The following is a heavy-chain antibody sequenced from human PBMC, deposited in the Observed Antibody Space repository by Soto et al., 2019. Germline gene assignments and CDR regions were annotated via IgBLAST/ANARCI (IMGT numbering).Heavy chain of an antibody. CDR1: GGSISSSNW. Sequence: ASETLSLTCAVSGGSISSSNWWSWVRQPPGKGLEWIGEIYHSGSTNYNPSLKSRVTISVDKSKNQFSLKLSSVTAADTAVYYCASHAMSSILRYYYSGMDGWGQGTSVTVSS. CDR3: ASHAMSSILRYYYSGMDG. D-gene: IGHD6-13*01. V-gene: IGHV4-4*02. J-gene: IGHJ6*02. CDR2: IYHSGST.